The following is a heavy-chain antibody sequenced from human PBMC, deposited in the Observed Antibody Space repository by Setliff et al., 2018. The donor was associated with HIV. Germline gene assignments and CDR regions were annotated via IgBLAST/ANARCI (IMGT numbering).Heavy chain of an antibody. V-gene: IGHV1-18*01. CDR3: ARDHHSGRGSNFPWYSDL. CDR1: GYTFSNYG. CDR2: ITSYNGNT. D-gene: IGHD1-26*01. Sequence: ASVKVSCKASGYTFSNYGITWVRQAPGQGFEWMGWITSYNGNTNYAKKFKGRVTMTTDTSTSIAYMELKSLRSEDTAVYYCARDHHSGRGSNFPWYSDLWGRGTLVTVSS. J-gene: IGHJ2*01.